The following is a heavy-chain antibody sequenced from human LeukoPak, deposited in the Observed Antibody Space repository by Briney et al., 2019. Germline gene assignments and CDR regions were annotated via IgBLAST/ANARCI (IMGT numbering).Heavy chain of an antibody. CDR2: INPISGGT. CDR3: AREPPVVAAGTRGKNWFDP. CDR1: GYTFTGYY. Sequence: ASVKVSCKASGYTFTGYYMHWVRQAPGQGLEWMGWINPISGGTNYALKFQGRVTMTRDTSISTAYMDLRRLTSDDTAVYYCAREPPVVAAGTRGKNWFDPWGQGTLVTVSS. J-gene: IGHJ5*02. V-gene: IGHV1-2*02. D-gene: IGHD6-13*01.